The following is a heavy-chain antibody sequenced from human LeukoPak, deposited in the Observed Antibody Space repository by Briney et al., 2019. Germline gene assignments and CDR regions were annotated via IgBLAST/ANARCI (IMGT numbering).Heavy chain of an antibody. Sequence: GGSLRLSRVASGFSFSRSWMSWVRQAPGKGLEWVANIKVDGSEKHYLDSVEGRFIISRDNAKNSLNLQMNNLRAEDTAEYYCVRDGPFGSGTFGYWAQGTLVSVSS. D-gene: IGHD3-10*01. CDR3: VRDGPFGSGTFGY. J-gene: IGHJ4*02. CDR2: IKVDGSEK. CDR1: GFSFSRSW. V-gene: IGHV3-7*01.